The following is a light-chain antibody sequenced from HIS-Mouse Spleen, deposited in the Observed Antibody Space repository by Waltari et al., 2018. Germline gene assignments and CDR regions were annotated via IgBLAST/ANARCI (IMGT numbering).Light chain of an antibody. CDR3: CSYTSSSTWV. Sequence: QSALTQPRSVSGSPGQSVTISCTGTSSDVGGYNSVSWYQQPPGKAPKLMIYDVSKRPSGVPDRFSGSKSGNTASLTISGLQAEDEADYYCCSYTSSSTWVFGGGTKLTVL. CDR1: SSDVGGYNS. CDR2: DVS. V-gene: IGLV2-11*01. J-gene: IGLJ3*02.